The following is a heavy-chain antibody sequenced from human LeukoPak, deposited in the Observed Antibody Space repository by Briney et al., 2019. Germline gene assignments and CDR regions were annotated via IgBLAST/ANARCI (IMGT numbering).Heavy chain of an antibody. CDR1: GGSISSGGYS. CDR2: IYHSGST. V-gene: IGHV4-30-2*01. D-gene: IGHD3-10*01. CDR3: ASIRPDYYGSGSYLIDY. Sequence: SETLSLTCAVSGGSISSGGYSWSWIRQPPGKGLEWIGYIYHSGSTYYNPSLKSRVTISVDRSKNQFSLKLSSVTAADTAVYYCASIRPDYYGSGSYLIDYWGQGTLVTVSS. J-gene: IGHJ4*02.